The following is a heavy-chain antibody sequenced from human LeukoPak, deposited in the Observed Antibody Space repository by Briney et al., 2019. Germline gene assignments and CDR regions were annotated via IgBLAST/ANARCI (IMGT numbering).Heavy chain of an antibody. J-gene: IGHJ4*02. CDR3: ARTAAAGTFDY. V-gene: IGHV1-69*05. CDR1: GGTFSSYA. Sequence: ASVKVSCKASGGTFSSYAISWVRQAPGQGLEWMGGIIPIFGTANYAQKFQGRVTITTDESTSTAYMELSSLRSEDTAVCYCARTAAAGTFDYWGQGTLVTVSS. CDR2: IIPIFGTA. D-gene: IGHD6-13*01.